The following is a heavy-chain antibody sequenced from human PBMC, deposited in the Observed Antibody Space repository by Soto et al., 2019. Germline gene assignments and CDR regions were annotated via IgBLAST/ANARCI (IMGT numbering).Heavy chain of an antibody. CDR1: GYTFSSYS. D-gene: IGHD3-3*01. CDR3: ARVGYYDLPYYYYMDA. J-gene: IGHJ6*03. V-gene: IGHV3-48*01. CDR2: ISSSSSTI. Sequence: EVQLVESGGGLVQPGGFLRLSCAASGYTFSSYSMNWVRQAPGKGLEWVSYISSSSSTIYYADSVKGRFTISRDNAKNSLYLQMNSLRAEDTAVYYCARVGYYDLPYYYYMDAWGKGTTVTVSS.